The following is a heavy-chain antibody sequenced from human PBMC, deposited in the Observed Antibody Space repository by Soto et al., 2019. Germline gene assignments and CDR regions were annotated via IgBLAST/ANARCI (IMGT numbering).Heavy chain of an antibody. D-gene: IGHD2-2*01. Sequence: EVQLLESGGGLVQPGGSLRLSCTASGFTFSSYAMSWVRQAPGKGLEWVSAISGSGGSTYYADSVKGRFTISRDNSKNTLYLQMNSLRAEDTAVYYCARHILGYCSSTSCRNFDYWGQGTLVPVSS. V-gene: IGHV3-23*01. J-gene: IGHJ4*02. CDR1: GFTFSSYA. CDR2: ISGSGGST. CDR3: ARHILGYCSSTSCRNFDY.